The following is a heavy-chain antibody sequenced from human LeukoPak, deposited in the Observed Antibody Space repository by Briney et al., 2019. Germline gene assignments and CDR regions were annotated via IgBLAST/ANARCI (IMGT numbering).Heavy chain of an antibody. J-gene: IGHJ1*01. Sequence: GASVKVSCKASGYIFTSYGISWVRQAPGQGLEWMGWISAYNGNTNYAQKLQGRVTMTTDTSTSTAYMELRSLRSDDTAVYYCARTHAVVTPGPEYFQHWGQGTLVTVSS. CDR1: GYIFTSYG. CDR3: ARTHAVVTPGPEYFQH. CDR2: ISAYNGNT. D-gene: IGHD4-23*01. V-gene: IGHV1-18*01.